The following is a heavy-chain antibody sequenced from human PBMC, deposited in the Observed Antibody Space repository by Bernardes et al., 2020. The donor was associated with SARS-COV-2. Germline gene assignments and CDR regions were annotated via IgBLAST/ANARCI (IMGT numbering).Heavy chain of an antibody. CDR2: ISAYNGNT. J-gene: IGHJ6*02. CDR3: ARGRVVAYTVTTTTYDYDGKKV. CDR1: GYTFTSYG. V-gene: IGHV1-18*01. D-gene: IGHD4-17*01. Sequence: ASVKVSCKASGYTFTSYGISWVRQAPGQGLEWMGWISAYNGNTNYAQKLQGRVTMTTDTSTSTAYMELRSLRSDHTAVYYCARGRVVAYTVTTTTYDYDGKKVWGQGTTSTVYS.